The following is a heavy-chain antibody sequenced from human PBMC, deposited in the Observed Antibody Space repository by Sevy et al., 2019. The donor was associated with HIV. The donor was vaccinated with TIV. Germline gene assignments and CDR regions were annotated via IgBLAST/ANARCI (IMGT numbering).Heavy chain of an antibody. V-gene: IGHV4-34*01. CDR3: ARGGRSSSSGFDP. CDR2: INHSGST. CDR1: DGSFSGYY. J-gene: IGHJ5*02. Sequence: SETLSLTCAVYDGSFSGYYWSWIRQPPGKGLEWIGEINHSGSTNYNPSLKSRVTISVDTSKNQFSLKLSSVTAADTAVYYCARGGRSSSSGFDPWGQGTLVTVSS. D-gene: IGHD6-6*01.